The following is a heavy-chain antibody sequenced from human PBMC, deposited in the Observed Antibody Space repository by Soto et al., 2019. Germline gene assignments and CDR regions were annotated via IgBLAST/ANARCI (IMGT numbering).Heavy chain of an antibody. CDR1: GGTFSSYA. D-gene: IGHD5-12*01. CDR2: IIPIFGTA. Sequence: QVQLVQSGAEVKKPGSSVKVSCKASGGTFSSYAISWVRQAPGQGLEWMGGIIPIFGTANYAQKFQGRVTITADESTSTADMELSSLRSEDTAVYYCARGYRPIVATMLTLDYWGQGTLVTVSS. V-gene: IGHV1-69*12. CDR3: ARGYRPIVATMLTLDY. J-gene: IGHJ4*02.